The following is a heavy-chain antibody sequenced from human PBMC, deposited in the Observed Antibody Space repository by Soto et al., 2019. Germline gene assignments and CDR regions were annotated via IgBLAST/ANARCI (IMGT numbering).Heavy chain of an antibody. Sequence: PSETLSLTCTVSGGSISSSSYYWGWIRQPPGKGLEWIGSIYYSGSTYYNPSLKSRVTISVDTSKNQFSLKLSSVTAADTAVYYCARLSDYYDSSGYVDYWGQGTLVTV. J-gene: IGHJ4*02. CDR3: ARLSDYYDSSGYVDY. V-gene: IGHV4-39*01. CDR2: IYYSGST. CDR1: GGSISSSSYY. D-gene: IGHD3-22*01.